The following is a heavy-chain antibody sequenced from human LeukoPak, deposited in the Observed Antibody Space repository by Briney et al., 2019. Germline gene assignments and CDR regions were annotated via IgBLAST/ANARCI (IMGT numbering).Heavy chain of an antibody. V-gene: IGHV4-61*08. J-gene: IGHJ4*02. CDR1: GVAFSNGGYY. Sequence: PSETLSLTCTVSGVAFSNGGYYWSWIRQHPGKGLEWIGYIYYSGSTNYNPSLKSRVTISVDTSKNQFSLKLSSVTAADTAVYYCARDSPYDSGSYTVPVFDYWGQGTLVTVSS. CDR2: IYYSGST. D-gene: IGHD3-10*01. CDR3: ARDSPYDSGSYTVPVFDY.